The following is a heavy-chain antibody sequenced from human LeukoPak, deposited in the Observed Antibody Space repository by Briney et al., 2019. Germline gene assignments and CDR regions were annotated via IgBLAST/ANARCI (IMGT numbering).Heavy chain of an antibody. Sequence: GGSLRLSCAASGCTFSDYYMSWIRQAPGKGLEWVSYISSSSYYTNFADSVKGRFTISRDNAKNLLFLQLNSLRAEDTAVYYCARETNGKGDNWGQGTLVTVSS. D-gene: IGHD1-26*01. V-gene: IGHV3-11*05. CDR1: GCTFSDYY. CDR2: ISSSSYYT. J-gene: IGHJ4*02. CDR3: ARETNGKGDN.